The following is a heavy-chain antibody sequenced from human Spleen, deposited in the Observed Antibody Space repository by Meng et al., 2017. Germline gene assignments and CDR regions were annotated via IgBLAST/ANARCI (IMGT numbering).Heavy chain of an antibody. V-gene: IGHV1-69*04. CDR1: GGTFSSYT. J-gene: IGHJ6*02. Sequence: SVKVSCKASGGTFSSYTISWVRQAPGQGLEWMGRIIPILGIANYAQKFQGRVTITADESTSTAYMELSSLRSEDTAVYYCARDRCSGGSCPNIYYYYYGMDVWGQGTTVTVSS. CDR2: IIPILGIA. CDR3: ARDRCSGGSCPNIYYYYYGMDV. D-gene: IGHD2-15*01.